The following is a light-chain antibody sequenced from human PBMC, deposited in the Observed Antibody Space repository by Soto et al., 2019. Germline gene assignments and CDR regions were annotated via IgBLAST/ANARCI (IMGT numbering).Light chain of an antibody. J-gene: IGKJ2*01. CDR1: QSVSSY. CDR3: QQYSNWPPLYT. Sequence: EIVMTQSPATLSVSPGERATLSCRASQSVSSYLAWYQQKPGLPPRLLIYDASTRATGIPDRFNGSGSGTEFTLTISSLQSADFAVYYCQQYSNWPPLYTFGRGTKLESK. V-gene: IGKV3-15*01. CDR2: DAS.